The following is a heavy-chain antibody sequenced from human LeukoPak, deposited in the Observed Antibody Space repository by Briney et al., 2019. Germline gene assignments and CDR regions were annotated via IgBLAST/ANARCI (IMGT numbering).Heavy chain of an antibody. CDR1: GGSISSSSYY. CDR2: IYYSGST. D-gene: IGHD3-10*01. Sequence: SETLSLTCTVSGGSISSSSYYWGWIRQPPGKGLEWIGSIYYSGSTYYNPSLKSRVTISVDTSKNQFSLKLSSVTAADTAVYYCARDSAWFGEEGIDYWGQGTLVTVSS. V-gene: IGHV4-39*02. CDR3: ARDSAWFGEEGIDY. J-gene: IGHJ4*02.